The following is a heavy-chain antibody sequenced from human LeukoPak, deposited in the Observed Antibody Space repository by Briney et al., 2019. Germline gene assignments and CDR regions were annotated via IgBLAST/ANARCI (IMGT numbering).Heavy chain of an antibody. CDR3: ARDLFSKDQLLPSDY. CDR1: GYTFTSYA. V-gene: IGHV1-3*01. D-gene: IGHD2-2*01. CDR2: INAGNGNT. J-gene: IGHJ4*02. Sequence: ASVKVSCKASGYTFTSYAMHWVRQAPGQRLEWMGWINAGNGNTKYSQKFQGRVTITRDTSASTAYMELSSLRSEDTAVYYCARDLFSKDQLLPSDYWGQGTLVTVSS.